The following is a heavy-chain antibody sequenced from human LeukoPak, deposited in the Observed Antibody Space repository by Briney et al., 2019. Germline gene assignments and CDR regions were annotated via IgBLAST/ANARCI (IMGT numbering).Heavy chain of an antibody. D-gene: IGHD3/OR15-3a*01. CDR3: ARDWTGTYYFDY. CDR2: IWDDGSDK. V-gene: IGHV3-33*01. J-gene: IGHJ4*02. Sequence: GGSLRLSCAASGFTFSSYGMRWVRQAPGKGLEWVADIWDDGSDKYYADSVKGRFTISRDNSKNTLYLQMNSLRAEDTAVYYCARDWTGTYYFDYWGQGTLVTVSS. CDR1: GFTFSSYG.